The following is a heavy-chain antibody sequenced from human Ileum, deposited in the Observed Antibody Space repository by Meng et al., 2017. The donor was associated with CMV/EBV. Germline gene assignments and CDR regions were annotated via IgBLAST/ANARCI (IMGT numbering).Heavy chain of an antibody. CDR2: MWHTGAT. D-gene: IGHD5-18*01. J-gene: IGHJ4*02. CDR3: ARGSGYTYGYDY. CDR1: GGSISGGGYP. V-gene: IGHV4-30-2*01. Sequence: QLQLQESGSGLVKPSQTLSLTCAVSGGSISGGGYPWTWIRQPPGKGLKWIGYMWHTGATYYNPSLKSRVTISVDRSKNQFSLNLNSVTAADTAVYYCARGSGYTYGYDYWGQGTLVTVSS.